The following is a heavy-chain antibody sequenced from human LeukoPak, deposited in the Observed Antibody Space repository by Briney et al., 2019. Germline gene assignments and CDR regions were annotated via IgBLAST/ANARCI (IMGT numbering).Heavy chain of an antibody. V-gene: IGHV4-34*01. CDR3: ARLVLLWFGALDY. CDR2: INHSGST. CDR1: GGSFSGYY. J-gene: IGHJ4*02. Sequence: SKTLSLTCAVYGGSFSGYYWSWIRQPPGEGLEWIGEINHSGSTNYNPSLKSRVTISVDTSKNQFSLKLSSVTAADTAVYYCARLVLLWFGALDYWGQGTLVTVSS. D-gene: IGHD3-10*01.